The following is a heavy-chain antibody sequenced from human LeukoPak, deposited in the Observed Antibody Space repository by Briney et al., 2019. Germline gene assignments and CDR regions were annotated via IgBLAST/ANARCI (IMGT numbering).Heavy chain of an antibody. J-gene: IGHJ3*02. D-gene: IGHD5-18*01. CDR2: INGSGGST. CDR3: ARARSSYGYGDAFDI. Sequence: GGSLRLSCAASGFTFSSYAVSWVRQAPGKGLEWVSDINGSGGSTYYADSVKGRFTISRDNSKNTLYLQMNSLRAEDTAVYYCARARSSYGYGDAFDIWGQGTMVTVSS. V-gene: IGHV3-23*01. CDR1: GFTFSSYA.